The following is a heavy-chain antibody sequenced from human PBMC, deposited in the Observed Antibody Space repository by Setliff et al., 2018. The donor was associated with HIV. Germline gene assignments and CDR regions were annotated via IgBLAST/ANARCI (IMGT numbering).Heavy chain of an antibody. Sequence: GGSLRLSCAASGFTVSSNYMSWVRQAPGKGLEWVSLIYSGGDTYYADSVKGRFTISRDNAKSTVYLQMGSLSADDTAVYYCARGGFNHAFDIWGQGTMVTVSS. CDR1: GFTVSSNY. J-gene: IGHJ3*02. V-gene: IGHV3-66*01. CDR3: ARGGFNHAFDI. D-gene: IGHD2-15*01. CDR2: IYSGGDT.